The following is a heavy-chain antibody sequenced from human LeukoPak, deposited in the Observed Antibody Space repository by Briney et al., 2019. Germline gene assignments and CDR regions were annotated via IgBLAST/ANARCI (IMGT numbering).Heavy chain of an antibody. Sequence: SETLSLTCTVSGGSISSSSYYWGWIRQPPGKGLEWIGSIHYSGSTNYNPSLKSRVTISVDTSKNQFSLKLSSVTAADTAVYYCARHLPATRYYYYYYMDVWGKGTTVTVSS. CDR3: ARHLPATRYYYYYYMDV. D-gene: IGHD5-24*01. J-gene: IGHJ6*03. CDR2: IHYSGST. CDR1: GGSISSSSYY. V-gene: IGHV4-39*01.